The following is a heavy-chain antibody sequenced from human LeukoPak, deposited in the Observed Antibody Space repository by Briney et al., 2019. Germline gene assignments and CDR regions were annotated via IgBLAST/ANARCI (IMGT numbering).Heavy chain of an antibody. CDR3: ARFSSYYDFWSGYPQPDSYGMDV. V-gene: IGHV5-51*03. Sequence: KPGESLKISCKGSVYSFTSYWIGWVRQRRGKGLGWMGIIYPGDSDTRYSPGFQCQVTISADKSISTAYLQWSSLKASDTAMYYCARFSSYYDFWSGYPQPDSYGMDVWGQGTTVTVSS. CDR2: IYPGDSDT. CDR1: VYSFTSYW. D-gene: IGHD3-3*01. J-gene: IGHJ6*02.